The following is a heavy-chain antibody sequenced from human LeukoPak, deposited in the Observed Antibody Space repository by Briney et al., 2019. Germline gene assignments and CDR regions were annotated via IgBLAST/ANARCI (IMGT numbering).Heavy chain of an antibody. D-gene: IGHD3-22*01. CDR2: IYSGGST. CDR1: GFTVSSNY. J-gene: IGHJ4*02. V-gene: IGHV3-53*01. Sequence: GSLRLSCAASGFTVSSNYMSWVRQAPGKGLEWVSVIYSGGSTYYADSVKGRFTISRDNSKNTLYLQMNSLRAEDTAVYYCAREGYYDSRSMDYWGQGTLVTVSS. CDR3: AREGYYDSRSMDY.